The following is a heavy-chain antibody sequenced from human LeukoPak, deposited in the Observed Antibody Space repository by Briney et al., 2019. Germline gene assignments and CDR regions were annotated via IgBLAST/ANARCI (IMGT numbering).Heavy chain of an antibody. CDR2: ISAYNGNT. CDR3: ATYLWGSNFDY. Sequence: ASVKVSCKASGYTFTGYYMHWVRQAPGQGLEWMGWISAYNGNTNYAQKLQGRVTMTTDTSTSTAYMELRSLRSDDTAVYYCATYLWGSNFDYWGQGTLVTVSS. J-gene: IGHJ4*02. D-gene: IGHD3-16*01. V-gene: IGHV1-18*04. CDR1: GYTFTGYY.